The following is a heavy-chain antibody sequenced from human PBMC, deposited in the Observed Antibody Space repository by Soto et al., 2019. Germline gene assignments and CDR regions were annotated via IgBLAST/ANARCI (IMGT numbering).Heavy chain of an antibody. V-gene: IGHV5-51*01. CDR3: AKQDDRGALEI. CDR1: GKAFTSFW. D-gene: IGHD3-22*01. J-gene: IGHJ3*02. CDR2: IYPGDSDA. Sequence: GESLKISCKISGKAFTSFWVVWVRQMPGRGLEWMGNIYPGDSDARYTPPFQGQVTISADKSTNTAYLQWHSLQASDTALYYCAKQDDRGALEIWGQGTKVTVSS.